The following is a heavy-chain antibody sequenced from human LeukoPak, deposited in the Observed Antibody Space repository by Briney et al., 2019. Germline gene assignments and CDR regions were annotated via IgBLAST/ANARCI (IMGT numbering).Heavy chain of an antibody. CDR1: GFTFSNYY. CDR3: ASDYDFWSGYSSYGMDV. V-gene: IGHV3-11*01. CDR2: ISSSGSTI. D-gene: IGHD3-3*01. Sequence: GGSLRLSCAASGFTFSNYYMSWIRQAPGKGLEWVSYISSSGSTIYYADSVKGRFTISRDNAKNSLYLQMNSLRAEDTAVYYCASDYDFWSGYSSYGMDVWGQGTTVTVSS. J-gene: IGHJ6*02.